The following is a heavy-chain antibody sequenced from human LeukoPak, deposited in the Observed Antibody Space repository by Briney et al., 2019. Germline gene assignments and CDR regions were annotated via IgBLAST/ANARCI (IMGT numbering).Heavy chain of an antibody. J-gene: IGHJ4*02. V-gene: IGHV3-74*01. CDR2: FKNDGSSA. CDR1: GFTLSTNW. Sequence: GGSLRLFCAASGFTLSTNWMHWVRQVPGKGLVWVSRFKNDGSSASYADSVKGRFTISRDNAKNTLYLQMNSLRAEDTAVYYCARVIGFWGQGILVTVSS. CDR3: ARVIGF.